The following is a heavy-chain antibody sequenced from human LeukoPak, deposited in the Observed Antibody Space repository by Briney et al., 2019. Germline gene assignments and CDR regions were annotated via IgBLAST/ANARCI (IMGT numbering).Heavy chain of an antibody. CDR2: IFYSGST. CDR1: GGSISSSSYY. CDR3: ARAAYYYYYMDV. V-gene: IGHV4-39*07. Sequence: SETLSLTCTVSGGSISSSSYYWGWIRQPPGKGREWIGNIFYSGSTYYGPSLKSRLTISLDTSRNQFSLKLNSVTAADTAVYYCARAAYYYYYMDVWGKGTTVTVSS. J-gene: IGHJ6*03.